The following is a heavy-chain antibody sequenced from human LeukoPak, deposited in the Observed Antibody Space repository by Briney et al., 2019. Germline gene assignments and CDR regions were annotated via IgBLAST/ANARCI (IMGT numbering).Heavy chain of an antibody. CDR2: INPNSGGT. V-gene: IGHV1-2*02. J-gene: IGHJ4*02. Sequence: ASVKVSCKASGYTFTGYYMHWVRQAPGQGLEWMGWINPNSGGTNYAQKFQGRVTMTRDTSISTAYMELSRLRSDDTAVYYCARDRYYYGSGSYYNWGQGTLVTVSS. CDR1: GYTFTGYY. CDR3: ARDRYYYGSGSYYN. D-gene: IGHD3-10*01.